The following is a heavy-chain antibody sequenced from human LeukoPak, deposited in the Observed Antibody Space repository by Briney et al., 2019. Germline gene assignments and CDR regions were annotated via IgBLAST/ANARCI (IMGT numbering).Heavy chain of an antibody. D-gene: IGHD3-10*01. CDR1: SRSISSSTYY. CDR3: ARLPCYGSGSEKGFDI. J-gene: IGHJ3*02. CDR2: IYYSGST. Sequence: SETLSLTCTVSSRSISSSTYYWGWIRQPPGKGLEWIRSIYYSGSTYYNPSLKSRVTITVAQSKNQFSLKLSSVTAADTAVYYCARLPCYGSGSEKGFDIWGQGTMVTVSS. V-gene: IGHV4-39*01.